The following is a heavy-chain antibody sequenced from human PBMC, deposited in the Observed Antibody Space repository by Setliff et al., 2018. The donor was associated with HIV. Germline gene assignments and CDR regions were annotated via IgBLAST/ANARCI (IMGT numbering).Heavy chain of an antibody. CDR2: IYNSGST. CDR3: AKDRRYYYGSGSYAAET. D-gene: IGHD3-10*01. V-gene: IGHV3-53*01. J-gene: IGHJ5*02. Sequence: ETLSLTCTVSGGSISSGDYYWTWIRQPPGKGLEWIGYIYNSGSTYYADSVKGRFTISRDNSKNTLYLQMNSLRAEDTAVYYCAKDRRYYYGSGSYAAETWGQGTLVTVSS. CDR1: GGSISSGDYY.